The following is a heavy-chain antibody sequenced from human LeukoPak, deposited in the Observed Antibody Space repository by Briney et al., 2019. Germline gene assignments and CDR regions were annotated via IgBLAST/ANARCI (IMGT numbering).Heavy chain of an antibody. CDR1: GGSISSYY. J-gene: IGHJ5*02. V-gene: IGHV4-59*01. CDR3: ARARLQPLDWFDT. D-gene: IGHD5-24*01. Sequence: SETLSLTCTVSGGSISSYYWSWIRQPPGKGLEWIGYIYYSGSTNYNPSLKSRVTISVDTSKNQFSLKLSSVTAADTAVYYCARARLQPLDWFDTWGQGTLVTVSS. CDR2: IYYSGST.